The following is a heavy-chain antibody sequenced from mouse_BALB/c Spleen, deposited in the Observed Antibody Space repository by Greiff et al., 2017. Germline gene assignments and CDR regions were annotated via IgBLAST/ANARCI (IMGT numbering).Heavy chain of an antibody. CDR1: GFTFNTYA. Sequence: EVQLVESGGGLVQPKGSLKLSCAASGFTFNTYAMNWVRQAPGKGLEWVARIRSKSNNYATYYADSVKDRFTISRDDSQSMLYLQMNNLKTEDTAMYYCVGLGNWDKGNAMDYWGQGTSVTVSS. V-gene: IGHV10-1*02. D-gene: IGHD4-1*01. CDR3: VGLGNWDKGNAMDY. J-gene: IGHJ4*01. CDR2: IRSKSNNYAT.